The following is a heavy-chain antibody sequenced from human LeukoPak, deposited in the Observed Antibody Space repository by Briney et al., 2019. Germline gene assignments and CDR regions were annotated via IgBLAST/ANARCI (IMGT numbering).Heavy chain of an antibody. J-gene: IGHJ4*02. CDR1: GGAFSSYA. D-gene: IGHD3-22*01. V-gene: IGHV1-69*13. CDR3: AREEYYDSSGYRDY. Sequence: ASVKVSCKASGGAFSSYAIRWVREAPGQGLEWMVGIIPIFGTANYAQKFQGRVTITADASTSTAYMELSSLRSEDTAVYYCAREEYYDSSGYRDYWGQGTLVTVSS. CDR2: IIPIFGTA.